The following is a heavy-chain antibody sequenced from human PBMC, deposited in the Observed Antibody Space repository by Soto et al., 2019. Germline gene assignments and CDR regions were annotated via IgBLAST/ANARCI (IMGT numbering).Heavy chain of an antibody. CDR3: ARGGATIFGVIDS. V-gene: IGHV1-46*01. CDR2: FLASGGNT. CDR1: GYSFFSYY. J-gene: IGHJ4*02. D-gene: IGHD3-3*02. Sequence: GASVKVSCKASGYSFFSYYIHWVRQVPGQGLEWMGRFLASGGNTDYAQRFRGRVSMTRDTSSTNTVSLELTSLTSDDTAVYYCARGGATIFGVIDSWGQGTRVTVSS.